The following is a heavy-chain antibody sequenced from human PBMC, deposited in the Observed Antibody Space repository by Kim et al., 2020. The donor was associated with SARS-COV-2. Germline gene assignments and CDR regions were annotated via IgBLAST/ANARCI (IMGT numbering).Heavy chain of an antibody. CDR2: IIPILGIA. D-gene: IGHD3-10*01. V-gene: IGHV1-69*04. CDR1: GGTFSSYA. J-gene: IGHJ4*02. Sequence: SVKVSCKASGGTFSSYAISWVRQAPGQGLEWMGRIIPILGIANYAQKFQGRVTITADKSTSTAYMELSSLRSEDTAVYYCAREAGDGGVFDYWGQGTLVTVSS. CDR3: AREAGDGGVFDY.